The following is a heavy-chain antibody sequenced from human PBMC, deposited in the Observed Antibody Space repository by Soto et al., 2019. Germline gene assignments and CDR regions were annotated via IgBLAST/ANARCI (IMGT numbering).Heavy chain of an antibody. CDR1: GYTFTGYY. Sequence: ASVKVSCKASGYTFTGYYMHWERQAPGQGLEWMGWINPNSGGTNYAQKFQGRVTMTRDTSISTAYMELSRLRSDDTAVYYCARAPNPYSSSSGWFDPWGQGTLVTVSS. V-gene: IGHV1-2*02. CDR2: INPNSGGT. CDR3: ARAPNPYSSSSGWFDP. D-gene: IGHD6-6*01. J-gene: IGHJ5*02.